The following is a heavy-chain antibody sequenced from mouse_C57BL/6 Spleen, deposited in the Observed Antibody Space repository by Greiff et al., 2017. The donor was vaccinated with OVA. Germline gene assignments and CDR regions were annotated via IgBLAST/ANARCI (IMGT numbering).Heavy chain of an antibody. CDR2: IDPENGDT. V-gene: IGHV14-4*01. D-gene: IGHD1-1*01. CDR1: GFNIKDDY. CDR3: TIYYYGSRSLDY. Sequence: EVQLQQSGAELVRPGASVKLSCTASGFNIKDDYMHWVKQRPEQGLEWIGWIDPENGDTEYASKFQGKATITADTSSNTAYLQLSSLTSEDTAVYYCTIYYYGSRSLDYWGQGTSVTVSS. J-gene: IGHJ4*01.